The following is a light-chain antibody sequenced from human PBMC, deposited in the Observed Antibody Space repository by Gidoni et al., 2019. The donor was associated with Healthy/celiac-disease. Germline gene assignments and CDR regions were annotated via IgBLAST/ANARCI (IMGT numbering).Light chain of an antibody. CDR2: WAS. CDR1: QSVLYSSNNKNY. V-gene: IGKV4-1*01. Sequence: DIVMTQSPDSLAVSLGERATINCKSSQSVLYSSNNKNYLAWYQQKPGQPPKLLIYWASTRESGVPDQFSGSGSGTDFTLTISSLQAEDVAVYYCQQYYSTPPYTFXQXTKLEIK. CDR3: QQYYSTPPYT. J-gene: IGKJ2*01.